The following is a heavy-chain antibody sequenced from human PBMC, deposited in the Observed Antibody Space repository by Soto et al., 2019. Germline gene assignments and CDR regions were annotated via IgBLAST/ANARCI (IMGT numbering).Heavy chain of an antibody. V-gene: IGHV4-59*01. CDR3: ARDGRSSAFDY. CDR2: IYYSGST. D-gene: IGHD1-26*01. CDR1: GGSISGYY. Sequence: SETLSLTCTVSGGSISGYYWSWIRQPPGKGLEWIGYIYYSGSTNYNPSLKSRVTISVDTSKNQFSLKLSSVTAADTAVYYCARDGRSSAFDYWGQGTLVTVSS. J-gene: IGHJ4*02.